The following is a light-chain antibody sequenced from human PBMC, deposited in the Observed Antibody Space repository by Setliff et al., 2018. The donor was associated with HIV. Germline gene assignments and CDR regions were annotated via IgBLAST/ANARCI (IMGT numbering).Light chain of an antibody. CDR1: INNIGSYNR. CDR3: CSYAGTDTFVV. CDR2: EVN. Sequence: QSALAQPPSVSGSPGQSIIISCTGTINNIGSYNRVSWYQQRPGTAPKLIIFEVNKRPSGVSNRFSGSKSGSTASLAISGPQADDEGDYYCCSYAGTDTFVVFGTGTKVTV. V-gene: IGLV2-23*02. J-gene: IGLJ1*01.